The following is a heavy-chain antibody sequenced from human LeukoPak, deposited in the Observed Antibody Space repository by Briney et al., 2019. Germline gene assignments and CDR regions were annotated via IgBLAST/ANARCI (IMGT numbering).Heavy chain of an antibody. Sequence: GGSLRLSCAASGFTFSSYSMNWVRQAPGKGLEWVSSISSSSSYIYYADSVKGRFTISRDNAKNSLYLQMNSLRAEDTAVYYCARHLERFPFDYWGQGTLVTVSS. J-gene: IGHJ4*02. D-gene: IGHD1-1*01. CDR2: ISSSSSYI. CDR1: GFTFSSYS. V-gene: IGHV3-21*01. CDR3: ARHLERFPFDY.